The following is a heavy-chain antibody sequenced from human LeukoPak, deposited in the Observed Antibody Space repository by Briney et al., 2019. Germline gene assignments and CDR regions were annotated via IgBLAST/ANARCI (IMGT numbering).Heavy chain of an antibody. CDR1: GGSISSSSYY. J-gene: IGHJ4*02. V-gene: IGHV4-39*07. Sequence: TSETLSLTCTVSGGSISSSSYYWGWIRQPPGKGLVWFGSIYYSESTYYIPSFKSRLPITVDTPKNQFSLNLSFVTAADTAVYYCARVRVTIFGVVIMVGYFDYWGQGTLVTVSS. D-gene: IGHD3-3*01. CDR2: IYYSEST. CDR3: ARVRVTIFGVVIMVGYFDY.